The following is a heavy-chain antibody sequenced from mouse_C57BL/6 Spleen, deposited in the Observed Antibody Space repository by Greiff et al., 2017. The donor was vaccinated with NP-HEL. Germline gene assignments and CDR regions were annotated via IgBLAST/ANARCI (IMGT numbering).Heavy chain of an antibody. CDR1: GYTFTSYW. CDR3: FYYDYDVGTWFAY. Sequence: QVQLQQPGAELVKPGASVKLSCKASGYTFTSYWMHWVKQRPGQGLEWIGMIHPNSGSTNYNEKFKSKATLTVDKSSSTAYMQLSSLTSEDSAVYYCFYYDYDVGTWFAYWGQGTLVTVSA. V-gene: IGHV1-64*01. D-gene: IGHD2-4*01. J-gene: IGHJ3*01. CDR2: IHPNSGST.